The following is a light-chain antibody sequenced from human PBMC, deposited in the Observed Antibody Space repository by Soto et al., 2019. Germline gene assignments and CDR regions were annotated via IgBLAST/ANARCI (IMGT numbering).Light chain of an antibody. Sequence: IVLTQSPVTLSLAPGERATLSCMAVQSVSSYLAWYQQKPGQAPRLLIYDASNRATGIPDRFSGSGSGTDFTLTFSSLEPEDFAVYYCQQYSNWPITFGQGTRLEI. CDR1: QSVSSY. CDR3: QQYSNWPIT. CDR2: DAS. J-gene: IGKJ5*01. V-gene: IGKV3-11*01.